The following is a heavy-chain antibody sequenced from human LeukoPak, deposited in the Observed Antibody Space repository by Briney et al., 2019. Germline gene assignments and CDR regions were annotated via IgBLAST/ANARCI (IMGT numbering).Heavy chain of an antibody. D-gene: IGHD1-26*01. CDR1: GYTFTSYG. CDR3: ARARMGGAFYYYYYMDV. V-gene: IGHV1-18*01. J-gene: IGHJ6*03. CDR2: ISAYNGNT. Sequence: ASVKVSCKASGYTFTSYGISWVRQAPGQGLEWMGWISAYNGNTNYAQKLQGRVTMATDTSTSTAYMELRSLRSDDTAVYYCARARMGGAFYYYYYMDVWGKGTTVTVSS.